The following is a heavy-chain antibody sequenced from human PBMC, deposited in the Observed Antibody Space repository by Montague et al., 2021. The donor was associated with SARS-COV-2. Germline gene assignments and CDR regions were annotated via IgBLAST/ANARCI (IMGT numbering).Heavy chain of an antibody. V-gene: IGHV4-38-2*02. CDR3: ARGRVTRAGFDY. D-gene: IGHD2-21*02. J-gene: IGHJ4*02. Sequence: SETLSLTCSVSGYFFGTGCYWGWIRQSPGKGLEWIGSNYLHGNAYYNPSLNSRVTISLDTSNNQFSLRLTSVTTSDTAVYYCARGRVTRAGFDYWGQGIRVIVSS. CDR2: NYLHGNA. CDR1: GYFFGTGCY.